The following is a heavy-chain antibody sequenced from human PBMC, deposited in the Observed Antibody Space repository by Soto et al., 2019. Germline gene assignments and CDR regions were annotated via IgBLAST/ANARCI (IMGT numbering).Heavy chain of an antibody. CDR3: ATSTNEYGDRH. Sequence: QVQLVQSGAEVKKPGASVKVSCKASGDTFTSYDINWVRQATGQGLEWMGWMNPNSGNTGYAQKFQGRVTVTRTTYKRTADMELRSRISEETAVYYCATSTNEYGDRHWGQGTLVTVSS. D-gene: IGHD4-17*01. CDR1: GDTFTSYD. V-gene: IGHV1-8*01. J-gene: IGHJ1*01. CDR2: MNPNSGNT.